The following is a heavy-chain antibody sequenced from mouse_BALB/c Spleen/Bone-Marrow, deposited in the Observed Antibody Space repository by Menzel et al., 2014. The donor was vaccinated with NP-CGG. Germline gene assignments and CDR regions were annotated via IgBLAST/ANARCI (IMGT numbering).Heavy chain of an antibody. CDR2: IYPSDSYT. CDR1: GYTFTSYW. CDR3: TRECGNYPFDY. D-gene: IGHD2-10*02. V-gene: IGHV1-69*02. Sequence: VKLQESGAELVRPGASVKLSCKASGYTFTSYWINWVKQRPGQGLEGIGNIYPSDSYTNYNQKFKDKATLTVDKSSSTAYMQLSSPTSEDSAVYYCTRECGNYPFDYWGQGTTLTVSS. J-gene: IGHJ2*01.